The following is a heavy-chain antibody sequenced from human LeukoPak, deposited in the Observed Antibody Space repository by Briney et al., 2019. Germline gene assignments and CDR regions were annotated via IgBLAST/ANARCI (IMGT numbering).Heavy chain of an antibody. V-gene: IGHV3-30-3*01. Sequence: GSSLRLSCAASGFIFSSYAMHWVHQAPGKGLEWLALISYDGSNKYYADSVKGRFTISRDNSKNTLYLQMNSLRAEDTAVYYCAREHYYDSSGFYRDFDCWGQGTLVTVSS. D-gene: IGHD3-22*01. CDR3: AREHYYDSSGFYRDFDC. CDR2: ISYDGSNK. CDR1: GFIFSSYA. J-gene: IGHJ4*02.